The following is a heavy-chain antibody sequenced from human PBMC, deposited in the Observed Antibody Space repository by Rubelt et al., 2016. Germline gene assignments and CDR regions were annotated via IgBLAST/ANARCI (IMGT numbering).Heavy chain of an antibody. CDR3: ARGNSGYDYGLDY. V-gene: IGHV1-2*02. J-gene: IGHJ4*02. D-gene: IGHD5-12*01. Sequence: QVQLVQSGAEVKKPGASVKFSCKASGYPFTGYYMHWVRQAPGQGLEWMGWVTPNSGGTNYAQKFPCSVTMTRDTSVSTAYMELGRLTSDDTAVYYCARGNSGYDYGLDYWGQGTLVTVSS. CDR2: VTPNSGGT. CDR1: GYPFTGYY.